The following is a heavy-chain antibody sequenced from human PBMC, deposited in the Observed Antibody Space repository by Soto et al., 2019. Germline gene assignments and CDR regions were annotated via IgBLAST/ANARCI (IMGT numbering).Heavy chain of an antibody. J-gene: IGHJ3*02. CDR1: GFTFSNYA. CDR2: ISGSGGRT. V-gene: IGHV3-23*01. Sequence: GGSLRLSCAVSGFTFSNYAMNWVRQAPGKGLEWVSGISGSGGRTNYADSVKGRFTISRDNSKNTLYLQMNSLRAEDTALYYCAKARKSALPRDTFDIWGHETMVTVSS. CDR3: AKARKSALPRDTFDI.